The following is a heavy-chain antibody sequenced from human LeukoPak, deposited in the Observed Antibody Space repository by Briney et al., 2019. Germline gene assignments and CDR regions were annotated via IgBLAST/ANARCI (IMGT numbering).Heavy chain of an antibody. CDR2: ISYDGSNK. J-gene: IGHJ4*02. V-gene: IGHV3-30*04. CDR1: GFTFSSYA. Sequence: PGGSLRLSCAASGFTFSSYAMHWVRPAPGKGLGWVAVISYDGSNKYYADSVKGRFTISGDNSKNTLYLQMNSMRAEDTAVYYCARDHPWHYFDYWGQGTLVTVSS. D-gene: IGHD5-12*01. CDR3: ARDHPWHYFDY.